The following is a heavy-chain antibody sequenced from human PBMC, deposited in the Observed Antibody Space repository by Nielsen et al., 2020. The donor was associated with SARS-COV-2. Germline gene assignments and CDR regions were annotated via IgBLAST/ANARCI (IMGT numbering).Heavy chain of an antibody. CDR3: ARLPAGTVSFDI. CDR2: LLYNGNT. Sequence: SETLSLTCAVSGDSINTTSFYWTWIRQPPGKGLEWIATLLYNGNTYYNPSLKSRATISADTSKDQISLKLRSVTAADTAVYYCARLPAGTVSFDIWGQGTMVTVS. D-gene: IGHD2-2*01. J-gene: IGHJ3*02. V-gene: IGHV4-39*07. CDR1: GDSINTTSFY.